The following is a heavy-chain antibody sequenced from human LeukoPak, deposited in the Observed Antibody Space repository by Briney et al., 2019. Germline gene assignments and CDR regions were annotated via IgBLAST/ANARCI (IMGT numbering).Heavy chain of an antibody. CDR2: ISTSGGST. Sequence: PGGSLRLSCSASGFTFIGHGMSWVSQAPGKGLEWVSTISTSGGSTYYADSVKGRFTVSRDNSKNALYLQMNSLTAEDTAIYHCAKEPYTGSQLLDYWGQGTLVTVSS. CDR1: GFTFIGHG. CDR3: AKEPYTGSQLLDY. D-gene: IGHD1-26*01. V-gene: IGHV3-23*01. J-gene: IGHJ4*02.